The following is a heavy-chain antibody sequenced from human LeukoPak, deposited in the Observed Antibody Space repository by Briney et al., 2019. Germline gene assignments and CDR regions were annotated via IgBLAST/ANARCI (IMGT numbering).Heavy chain of an antibody. CDR3: ATDVWFGESYYYYGMDV. Sequence: PGGSLRLSCAASGFTFSSYAMSWVRQAPGKGLEWVSAISGSGGSTYYADPVKGRFTISRDNSKNTLYLQMNSLRAEDTAVYYCATDVWFGESYYYYGMDVWGQGTTVTVSS. CDR1: GFTFSSYA. D-gene: IGHD3-10*01. CDR2: ISGSGGST. V-gene: IGHV3-23*01. J-gene: IGHJ6*02.